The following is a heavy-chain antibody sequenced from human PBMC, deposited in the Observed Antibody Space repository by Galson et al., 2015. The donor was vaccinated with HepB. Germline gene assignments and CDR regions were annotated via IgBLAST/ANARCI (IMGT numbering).Heavy chain of an antibody. CDR1: GFTCSSYS. J-gene: IGHJ4*02. CDR2: ISSSSSYI. Sequence: SLRLSCAASGFTCSSYSMNWVRQAPGKGLEWVSSISSSSSYIYYADSVKGRFTISRDNAKNSLYLQMNSLRAEDTALYYCARAARLLSFGAKTHFYYWGQGTLVTVSS. D-gene: IGHD3-10*01. V-gene: IGHV3-21*01. CDR3: ARAARLLSFGAKTHFYY.